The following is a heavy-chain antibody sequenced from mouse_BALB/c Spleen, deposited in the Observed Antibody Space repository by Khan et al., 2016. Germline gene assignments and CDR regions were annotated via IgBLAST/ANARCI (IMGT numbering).Heavy chain of an antibody. J-gene: IGHJ1*01. Sequence: EVKLLESGGGLVQPGGSLKLSCAASGFDFSSYWMSWVRQAPGKGLEWIGEINPDSSTINYTPSLKDKFIISRANAKNTLYLQMSNVSSEVTAPDYCGSTFWDFEGWGAGTTVTVSS. V-gene: IGHV4-1*02. CDR2: INPDSSTI. CDR3: GSTFWDFEG. CDR1: GFDFSSYW.